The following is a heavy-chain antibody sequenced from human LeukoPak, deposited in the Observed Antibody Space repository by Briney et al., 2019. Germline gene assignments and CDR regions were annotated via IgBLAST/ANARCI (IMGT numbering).Heavy chain of an antibody. V-gene: IGHV1-2*02. CDR3: ASRILWFGGPSASDDAFDI. J-gene: IGHJ3*02. CDR2: INPNSGGT. D-gene: IGHD3-10*01. CDR1: GYTFTGYY. Sequence: ASVKVSCEASGYTFTGYYMHWVRQAPGQGLEWMGWINPNSGGTNYAQKFQGMVTMTRDTSISTAYMELSRLRSDDTAVYYCASRILWFGGPSASDDAFDIWGQGTMVTVSS.